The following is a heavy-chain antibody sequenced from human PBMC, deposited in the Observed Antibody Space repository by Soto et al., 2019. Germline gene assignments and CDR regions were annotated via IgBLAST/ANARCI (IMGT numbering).Heavy chain of an antibody. V-gene: IGHV6-1*01. J-gene: IGHJ3*02. D-gene: IGHD4-17*01. CDR3: ASVYIPGLNDYGDYEFDI. CDR1: GDSVSSNSAA. Sequence: SQTLSLTCAISGDSVSSNSAAWNWIRQSPSRGLEWLGRTYYRSKWYNDYAVSVKSRITINPDTSKNQFSLQLNSVTPEDTAVYYCASVYIPGLNDYGDYEFDIWGQGTRVTVSS. CDR2: TYYRSKWYN.